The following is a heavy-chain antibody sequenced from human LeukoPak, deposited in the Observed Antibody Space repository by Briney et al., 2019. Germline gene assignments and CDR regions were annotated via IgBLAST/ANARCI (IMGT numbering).Heavy chain of an antibody. V-gene: IGHV4-59*08. D-gene: IGHD5-18*01. Sequence: SETLSLTCTVSGGSISSYYWSWIRQPPGKGLEWIGYIYYSGSTNYNPSLKSRVTISVDTSKNQFSLKLSSVTAADTAVYYCASFVDTAMSYWGQGTLVTVSS. CDR2: IYYSGST. CDR3: ASFVDTAMSY. CDR1: GGSISSYY. J-gene: IGHJ4*02.